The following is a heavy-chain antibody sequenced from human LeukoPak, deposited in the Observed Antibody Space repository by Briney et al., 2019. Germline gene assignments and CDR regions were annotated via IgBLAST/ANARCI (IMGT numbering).Heavy chain of an antibody. Sequence: GGSLRLSCAASGFTFSSYGMSWVRQAPGKGLEWVSAISGSGGSTYYADSVKGRFTISRDNSKNTLYLQMNSLTADDRAVYYCANGRNWYFDLWGRGTLVTVSS. CDR2: ISGSGGST. V-gene: IGHV3-23*01. J-gene: IGHJ2*01. CDR3: ANGRNWYFDL. CDR1: GFTFSSYG.